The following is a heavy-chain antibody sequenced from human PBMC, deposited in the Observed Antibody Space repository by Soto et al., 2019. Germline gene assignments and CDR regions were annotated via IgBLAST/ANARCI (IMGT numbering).Heavy chain of an antibody. J-gene: IGHJ4*01. Sequence: SETLSLTCTVSGGSISSGDYYWSWIRQPPGKGLEWIGYIYYSGSTYYNPSLKSRVTISVDTSKNQFSLKLSSVTAADTAVYYCASYLPGGSGSYYNYFDYWGHGTLVTVSS. V-gene: IGHV4-30-4*01. D-gene: IGHD3-10*01. CDR2: IYYSGST. CDR1: GGSISSGDYY. CDR3: ASYLPGGSGSYYNYFDY.